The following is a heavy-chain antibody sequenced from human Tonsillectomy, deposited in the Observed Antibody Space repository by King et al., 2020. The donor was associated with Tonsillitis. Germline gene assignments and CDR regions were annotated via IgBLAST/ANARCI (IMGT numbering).Heavy chain of an antibody. CDR3: ARDKRDYPGLFDI. J-gene: IGHJ3*02. D-gene: IGHD4-11*01. Sequence: VQLVESGAEVKKPGSSVKVSCKASGGTFSSYAISWVRQAPGQGLEWMGGIIPIFGTANYAQKFQGRVTITADKSTSTAYIELSSLRSEDTAVYYCARDKRDYPGLFDIWGQGTMVTVSS. CDR1: GGTFSSYA. CDR2: IIPIFGTA. V-gene: IGHV1-69*06.